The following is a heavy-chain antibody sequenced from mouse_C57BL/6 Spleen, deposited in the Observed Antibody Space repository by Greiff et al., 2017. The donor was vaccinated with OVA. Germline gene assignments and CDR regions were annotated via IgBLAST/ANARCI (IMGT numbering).Heavy chain of an antibody. J-gene: IGHJ4*01. CDR3: ARRFITTVVGAMDY. D-gene: IGHD1-1*01. V-gene: IGHV1-26*01. CDR2: INPNNGGT. Sequence: VQLQQSGPELVKPGASVKISCKASGYTFTDYYMNWVKQSHGKSLEWIGDINPNNGGTSYNQKFKGKATLTVDKSSSTAYMELRSLTSEDSAVYYCARRFITTVVGAMDYWGKGTSVTVSS. CDR1: GYTFTDYY.